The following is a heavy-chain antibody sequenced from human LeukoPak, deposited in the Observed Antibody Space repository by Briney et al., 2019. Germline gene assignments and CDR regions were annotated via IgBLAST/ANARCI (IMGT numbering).Heavy chain of an antibody. D-gene: IGHD3-10*01. J-gene: IGHJ5*02. V-gene: IGHV1-18*01. CDR2: ISAYNGNT. Sequence: ASVKGSCKASGYTFTNYGISWVGQAPGQGLEWMGWISAYNGNTNSAQKCQGRVTMTTDTSTNTAYMELRSLRSDDTAVYYCARDFSSVHRGEVSYHWGQGTLVTVSS. CDR1: GYTFTNYG. CDR3: ARDFSSVHRGEVSYH.